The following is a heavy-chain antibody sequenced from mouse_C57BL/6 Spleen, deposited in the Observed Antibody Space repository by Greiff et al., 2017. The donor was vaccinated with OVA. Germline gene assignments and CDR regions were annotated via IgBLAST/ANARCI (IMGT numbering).Heavy chain of an antibody. J-gene: IGHJ2*01. V-gene: IGHV1-69*01. CDR2: IDPSDSYT. CDR1: GYTFTSYW. CDR3: ARGYLDY. Sequence: VKLQQPGAELVMPGASVKLSCKASGYTFTSYWMHWVKQRPGQGLEWIGEIDPSDSYTNYNQKFKGKSTLTVDKSSSTAYMQLSSLTSEDSAVYYCARGYLDYWGQGTTLTVSS.